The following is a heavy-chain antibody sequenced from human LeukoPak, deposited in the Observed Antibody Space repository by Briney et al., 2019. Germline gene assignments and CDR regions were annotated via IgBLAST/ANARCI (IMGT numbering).Heavy chain of an antibody. CDR3: AIYYYGSGGYYHRGWY. Sequence: PGGSLRLSCAASGFTFSSYAMSWVRQAPGKGLEWVSALSGSGGSTYYADSVKGRFTISRDNSKNTLYVQMNSLRAEDTAVYYCAIYYYGSGGYYHRGWYWGQGTLVTVSS. V-gene: IGHV3-23*01. CDR1: GFTFSSYA. CDR2: LSGSGGST. J-gene: IGHJ4*02. D-gene: IGHD3-10*01.